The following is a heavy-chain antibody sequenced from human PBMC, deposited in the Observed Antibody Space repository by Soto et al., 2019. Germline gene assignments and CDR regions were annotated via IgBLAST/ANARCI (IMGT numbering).Heavy chain of an antibody. CDR3: AKAPDLVTHWFDP. CDR1: GITFEEFA. D-gene: IGHD3-9*01. V-gene: IGHV3-9*01. Sequence: EVQLVESGGGLVLPGGSLRLSCAATGITFEEFAIHWVRQAPGKGLDWVSGINWNSGSIGYADSVKGRFTISRDNAKNSLYLHLNSLRAEDTALYYCAKAPDLVTHWFDPWGQGTLVTVSS. J-gene: IGHJ5*02. CDR2: INWNSGSI.